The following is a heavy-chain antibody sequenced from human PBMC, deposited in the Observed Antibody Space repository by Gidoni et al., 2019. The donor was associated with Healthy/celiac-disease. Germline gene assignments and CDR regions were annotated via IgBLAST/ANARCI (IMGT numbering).Heavy chain of an antibody. CDR3: ALLSGYSYGNYYYYYGMDV. CDR1: GITVSSYA. Sequence: VQPVEAGGGLVQPGGSLRPSGAAAGITVSSYAMSWVRQAPGKGLEWVSAISVSGGSTYYAVSVQGRFTISRDLSTYTLYLQMNSLRAEDTAVYYCALLSGYSYGNYYYYYGMDVWGQGTTVTVSS. CDR2: ISVSGGST. V-gene: IGHV3-23*04. D-gene: IGHD5-18*01. J-gene: IGHJ6*02.